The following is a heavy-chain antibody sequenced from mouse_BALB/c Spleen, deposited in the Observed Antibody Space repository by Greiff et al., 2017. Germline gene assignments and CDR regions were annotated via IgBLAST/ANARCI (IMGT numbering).Heavy chain of an antibody. CDR2: ISDGGSYT. CDR1: GFTFSDYY. D-gene: IGHD3-1*01. V-gene: IGHV5-4*02. CDR3: ARASGY. J-gene: IGHJ3*01. Sequence: VKLMESGGGLVKPGGSLKLSCAASGFTFSDYYMYWVRQTPEKRLEWVATISDGGSYTYYPDSVKGRFTISRDNAKNNLYLQMSSLKSEDTAMYYCARASGYWGQGTLVTVSA.